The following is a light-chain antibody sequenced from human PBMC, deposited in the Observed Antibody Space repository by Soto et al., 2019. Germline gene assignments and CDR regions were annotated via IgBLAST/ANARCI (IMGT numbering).Light chain of an antibody. CDR3: NSYTSSGTYVV. J-gene: IGLJ2*01. CDR2: DVD. CDR1: SSDVGHYHY. Sequence: QSALTKPASVSGSPGQSITISCTGTSSDVGHYHYVSWYQHHPGKAPKLMIYDVDNRPSGVSNRFSGSKSGNTASLTISGLQAEDEADYYCNSYTSSGTYVVFGGGTKLTVL. V-gene: IGLV2-14*03.